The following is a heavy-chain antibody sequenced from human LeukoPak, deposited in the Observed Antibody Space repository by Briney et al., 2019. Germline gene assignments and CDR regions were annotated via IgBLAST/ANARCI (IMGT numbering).Heavy chain of an antibody. Sequence: GGSLRLSCAASGFTFSSYAMSWVRQAPGKGLEWVSAISDSGGSTYYADSVKGRFTISRDNPKNSLYLQMTSLRADDTAVYYCASGRGSYSPDYWGQGALVTVSS. CDR2: ISDSGGST. CDR1: GFTFSSYA. J-gene: IGHJ4*02. D-gene: IGHD1-26*01. CDR3: ASGRGSYSPDY. V-gene: IGHV3-23*01.